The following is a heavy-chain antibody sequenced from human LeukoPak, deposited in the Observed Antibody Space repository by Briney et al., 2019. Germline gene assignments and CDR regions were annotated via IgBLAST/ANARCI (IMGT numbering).Heavy chain of an antibody. J-gene: IGHJ4*02. CDR2: IWYDGSSK. CDR3: ARGTGDRIDY. Sequence: GGSLRLPCAASGFTFSSYGMHWVRQAPGKGLEWVAVIWYDGSSKYYADSVKGRFTISRDNSKNTLYLQMNSLRAEDTAVYYCARGTGDRIDYWGQGTLVTVSS. CDR1: GFTFSSYG. D-gene: IGHD2-21*01. V-gene: IGHV3-33*01.